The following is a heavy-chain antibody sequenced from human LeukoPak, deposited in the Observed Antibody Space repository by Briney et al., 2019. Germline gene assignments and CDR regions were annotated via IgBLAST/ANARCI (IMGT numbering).Heavy chain of an antibody. CDR3: ARSSKEDSSGYYRNWFDP. J-gene: IGHJ5*02. Sequence: GESLQISCKGSGYGFTSYWIGWVSQLPGKGLEWMGIIYPGDSDTRYSPSFQGQVTISADKSISTAYLQWSSLKASDTAMYYCARSSKEDSSGYYRNWFDPWGQGTLVTVSS. V-gene: IGHV5-51*01. D-gene: IGHD3-22*01. CDR1: GYGFTSYW. CDR2: IYPGDSDT.